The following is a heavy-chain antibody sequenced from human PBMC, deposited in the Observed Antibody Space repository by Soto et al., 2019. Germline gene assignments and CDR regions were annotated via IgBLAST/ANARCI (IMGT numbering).Heavy chain of an antibody. D-gene: IGHD3-16*02. CDR1: GFTFSSYA. V-gene: IGHV3-23*01. J-gene: IGHJ5*01. CDR2: ITGSGGYT. CDR3: AKGGRGSYLVDS. Sequence: EVQLLESGGGLVQPGGSLRLSCAASGFTFSSYAMSWVRQAPGKGLEWVSAITGSGGYTCYADSVKGRFTISRDNSKNTLYLQVNSLRVEDTAVYYCAKGGRGSYLVDSWGQGTLVTVSS.